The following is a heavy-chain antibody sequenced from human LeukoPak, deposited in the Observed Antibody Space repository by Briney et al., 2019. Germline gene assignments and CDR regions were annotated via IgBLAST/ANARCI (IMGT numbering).Heavy chain of an antibody. Sequence: GASVKVSCMASGYTFTGYYLYWVRQAPGQELEWMGWISPNTGDTKCGQKFQGRVTLTRDTSIRTTYMELSSLRSDDTAVYYCATDERYCNGDNHYPDLGYWGQGTLVTVSS. J-gene: IGHJ4*02. V-gene: IGHV1-2*02. CDR1: GYTFTGYY. CDR3: ATDERYCNGDNHYPDLGY. CDR2: ISPNTGDT. D-gene: IGHD2-15*01.